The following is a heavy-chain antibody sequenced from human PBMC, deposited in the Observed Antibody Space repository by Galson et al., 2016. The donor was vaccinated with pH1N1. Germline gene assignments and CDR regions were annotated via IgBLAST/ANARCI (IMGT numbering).Heavy chain of an antibody. V-gene: IGHV5-51*01. Sequence: QSGAEVTKPGESLKISCRGSGYSFTNYWIAWVRRMPGKGLEWVGIIYPGDSDTRYSPSFQGRVTISADKSITTAYLQWSSLKASDTAMYYWARGYKWNAEGQVAYWGQGTLVTVSS. CDR1: GYSFTNYW. CDR2: IYPGDSDT. CDR3: ARGYKWNAEGQVAY. D-gene: IGHD1-20*01. J-gene: IGHJ4*02.